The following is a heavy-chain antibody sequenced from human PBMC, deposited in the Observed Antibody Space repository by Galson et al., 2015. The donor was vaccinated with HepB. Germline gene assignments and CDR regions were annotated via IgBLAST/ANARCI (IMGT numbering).Heavy chain of an antibody. CDR1: GFTFDDYA. CDR3: AKAIVPALALSYYYGMDV. V-gene: IGHV3-9*01. CDR2: ISWNSGSI. D-gene: IGHD2-2*01. J-gene: IGHJ6*02. Sequence: SLRLSCAASGFTFDDYAMHWVRQAPGKGLEWVSGISWNSGSIGYADSVKGRFTISRDNAKNSLYLQMNSLRAEDTALYYCAKAIVPALALSYYYGMDVWGQGTTVTVSS.